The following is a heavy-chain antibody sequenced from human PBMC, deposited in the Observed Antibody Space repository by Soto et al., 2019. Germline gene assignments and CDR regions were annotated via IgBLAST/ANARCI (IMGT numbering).Heavy chain of an antibody. Sequence: QITLKESGPTLVKPTQTLTLTCTFSGFSLSSTWMAVCWIRQPPVKALEWLALIYWDDDKRYSPFLKSRLTITKDTSKNQVVLTMSNMDPVDTARYYCAHIVVAGLGYYFDYWGQGTLVTVSS. CDR2: IYWDDDK. CDR3: AHIVVAGLGYYFDY. D-gene: IGHD6-19*01. V-gene: IGHV2-5*02. CDR1: GFSLSSTWMA. J-gene: IGHJ4*02.